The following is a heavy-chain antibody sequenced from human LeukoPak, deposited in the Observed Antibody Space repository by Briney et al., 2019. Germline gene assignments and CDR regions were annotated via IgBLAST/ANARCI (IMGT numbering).Heavy chain of an antibody. CDR2: MYYDGRNK. CDR1: GFTFSSYD. D-gene: IGHD2-2*01. V-gene: IGHV3-33*01. CDR3: ARKVLVPAATGADAFDV. J-gene: IGHJ3*01. Sequence: GGSLRLSCAASGFTFSSYDMHWVRQVPGEGLEWVAVMYYDGRNKYYADSVKGRFTISRDNSKNTLYLQINSLRAEDTAVFYCARKVLVPAATGADAFDVWGRGTMVIVSS.